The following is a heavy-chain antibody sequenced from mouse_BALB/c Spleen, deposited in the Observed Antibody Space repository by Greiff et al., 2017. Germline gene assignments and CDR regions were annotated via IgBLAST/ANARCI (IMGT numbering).Heavy chain of an antibody. Sequence: QVQLQQSGAELAKPGASVKMSCKASGYTFTSYWMHWVKQRPGQGLEWMGYINPSTGYTEYNQKFKDKATSIADKSSSTAYMQLSSMTSVDSAVYYCASSYEGGYLSCFDFWGQGTTLTGSS. V-gene: IGHV1-7*01. CDR1: GYTFTSYW. CDR2: INPSTGYT. D-gene: IGHD1-1*02. J-gene: IGHJ2*01. CDR3: ASSYEGGYLSCFDF.